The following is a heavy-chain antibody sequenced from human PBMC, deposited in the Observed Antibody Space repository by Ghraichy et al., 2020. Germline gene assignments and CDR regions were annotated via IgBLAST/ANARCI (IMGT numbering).Heavy chain of an antibody. J-gene: IGHJ4*02. CDR3: ASGRAARPGLDY. CDR2: INHSGST. CDR1: GGSFTGYY. V-gene: IGHV4-34*01. Sequence: SETLSLTCAVYGGSFTGYYWTWIRQPPGKGLEWIGEINHSGSTNYNPSLKSRVTISVDTSKNPFSLKLSSVTAADTAVYYCASGRAARPGLDYWGQGTLVTVPS. D-gene: IGHD6-6*01.